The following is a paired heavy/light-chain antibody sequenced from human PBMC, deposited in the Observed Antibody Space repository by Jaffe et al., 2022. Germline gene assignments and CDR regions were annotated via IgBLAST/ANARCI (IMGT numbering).Heavy chain of an antibody. D-gene: IGHD1-7*01. CDR1: GFSFSSYA. CDR3: AKEGWNYVGGMFDP. Sequence: EVELLESGGGLEQPGGSLRLSCAASGFSFSSYAMSWVRQAPGKGLEWVSGISGSGGSTYYADSVKGRFTISRDNSKNTLYLQMNSLRAEDTAVYFCAKEGWNYVGGMFDPWGQGTLVTVSS. V-gene: IGHV3-23*01. CDR2: ISGSGGST. J-gene: IGHJ5*02.
Light chain of an antibody. CDR3: AAWDDSLSGVV. J-gene: IGLJ2*01. CDR1: SSNIGSNS. Sequence: QSVLTQPPSASGTPGQRVTISCSGSSSNIGSNSVYWYQQLPGTAPKLLIHRNNQRPSGVPDRFSGSKSGTSASLAISGLRSEDEADYYCAAWDDSLSGVVFGGGTKLTVL. CDR2: RNN. V-gene: IGLV1-47*01.